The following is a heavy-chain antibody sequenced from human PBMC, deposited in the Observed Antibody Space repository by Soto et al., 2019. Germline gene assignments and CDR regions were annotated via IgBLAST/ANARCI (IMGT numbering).Heavy chain of an antibody. CDR2: IYWDDDK. CDR1: GFSLSTSGVG. J-gene: IGHJ4*02. Sequence: QITLKESGPTLVKPTQTLTLTCTFSGFSLSTSGVGVGWIRQPPGKALEWLALIYWDDDKRYSPSLKSRLTITKVTSKNQVVLTMTNMDPVDTATYYCAHGRMVRGVIHNFDYWGQGTLVTVSS. CDR3: AHGRMVRGVIHNFDY. D-gene: IGHD3-10*01. V-gene: IGHV2-5*02.